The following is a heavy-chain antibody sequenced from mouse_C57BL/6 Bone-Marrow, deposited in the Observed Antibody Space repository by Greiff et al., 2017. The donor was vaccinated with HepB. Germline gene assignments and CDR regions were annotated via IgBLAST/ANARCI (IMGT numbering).Heavy chain of an antibody. D-gene: IGHD1-1*01. V-gene: IGHV1-4*01. CDR2: INPSSGYT. CDR1: GYTFTSYT. Sequence: QVQLQQSGAELARPGASVKMSCKASGYTFTSYTMHWVKQRPGQGLEWIGYINPSSGYTKYNQKFKDKATLTADKSSSTAYMQLSSLTSEDSAVYYCASPLYYGSSSHYFDYWGQGTTLTVSS. CDR3: ASPLYYGSSSHYFDY. J-gene: IGHJ2*01.